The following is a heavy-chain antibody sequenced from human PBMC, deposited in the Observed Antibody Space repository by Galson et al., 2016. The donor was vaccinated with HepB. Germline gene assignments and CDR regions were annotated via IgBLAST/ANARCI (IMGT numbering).Heavy chain of an antibody. J-gene: IGHJ4*02. D-gene: IGHD2-15*01. CDR1: AFTFKYYA. Sequence: SLRLSCAGSAFTFKYYAMNWVRQAPGKGLEWVSGISGSGGSTYYADSVKGRFTISRDNSENTLYLQMSSLRGEDTALYYCAKGRCSGGSCAFDYWGQGILVTVSS. CDR3: AKGRCSGGSCAFDY. CDR2: ISGSGGST. V-gene: IGHV3-23*01.